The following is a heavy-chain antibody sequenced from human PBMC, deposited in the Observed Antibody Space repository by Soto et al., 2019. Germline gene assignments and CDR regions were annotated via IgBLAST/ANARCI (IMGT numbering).Heavy chain of an antibody. D-gene: IGHD1-1*01. CDR3: ARARNRYFDY. Sequence: SETLSLTCNVSGGSMNTGSYFCSWIRQPPGKGLEWIGYVFRSGSVNYSPSFKSRVTISIDTSKNQFSLMLKSVTAADTAVYFCARARNRYFDYWGQGALVTVSS. CDR1: GGSMNTGSYF. J-gene: IGHJ4*02. CDR2: VFRSGSV. V-gene: IGHV4-61*01.